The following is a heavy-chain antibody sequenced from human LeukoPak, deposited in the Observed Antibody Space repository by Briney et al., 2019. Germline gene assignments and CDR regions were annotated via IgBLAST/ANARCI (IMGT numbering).Heavy chain of an antibody. V-gene: IGHV4-61*01. J-gene: IGHJ4*02. CDR3: ARVLAVAGKGGYDY. CDR1: GGSVSSGSYY. Sequence: SETLSLTCTVSGGSVSSGSYYWSWIRQPPGKGLEWIGYIYYSGSTNYNPSLKSRVTISVDTSKNQFSLKLSSVTAADTAVYYCARVLAVAGKGGYDYWGQGTLVTVSS. CDR2: IYYSGST. D-gene: IGHD6-19*01.